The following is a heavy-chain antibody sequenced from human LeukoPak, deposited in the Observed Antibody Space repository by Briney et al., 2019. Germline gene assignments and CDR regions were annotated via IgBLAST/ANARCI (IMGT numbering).Heavy chain of an antibody. CDR3: ARADDAFDI. V-gene: IGHV1-8*01. Sequence: ASVTVSFKASGYTFNSYDINWVRQAPGQGLEWMGWMNRNSGNTGYAQKFQGRVTMTRNTSISTAYMELSSLRSEDTAVYYCARADDAFDIWGQGTMVTVSS. CDR1: GYTFNSYD. J-gene: IGHJ3*02. CDR2: MNRNSGNT.